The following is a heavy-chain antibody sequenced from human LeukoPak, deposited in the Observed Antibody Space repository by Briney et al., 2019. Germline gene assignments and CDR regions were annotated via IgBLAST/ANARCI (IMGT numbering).Heavy chain of an antibody. V-gene: IGHV4-38-2*02. CDR1: GYSISSGYY. J-gene: IGHJ5*02. CDR2: IYHSGST. D-gene: IGHD6-19*01. CDR3: ARDVAVAGNWFDP. Sequence: SETVSLTCTVSGYSISSGYYWGWIRQPPGKGLEWIGSIYHSGSTYYNPSLKSRVTISVDTSKNQFSLKLSSVTAADTAVYYCARDVAVAGNWFDPWGQGTLVTVSS.